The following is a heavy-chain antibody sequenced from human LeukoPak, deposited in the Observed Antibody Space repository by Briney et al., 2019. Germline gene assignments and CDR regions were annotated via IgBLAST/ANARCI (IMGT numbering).Heavy chain of an antibody. V-gene: IGHV3-48*02. CDR1: GFTFSTYG. CDR2: ITSHGVT. CDR3: ARGYCCASDFHVARHFEY. Sequence: GGSLRLSCAASGFTFSTYGMGWVRQAPGKGLEWLSYITSHGVTPYLDSVEGRFTISRDNATSLQYLQINSPSDENTAVYDRARGYCCASDFHVARHFEYWGQGTLVTVSS. J-gene: IGHJ4*02. D-gene: IGHD5-12*01.